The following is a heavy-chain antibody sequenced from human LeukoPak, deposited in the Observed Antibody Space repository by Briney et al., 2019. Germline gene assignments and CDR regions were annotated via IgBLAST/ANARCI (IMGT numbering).Heavy chain of an antibody. V-gene: IGHV1-69*06. D-gene: IGHD3-9*01. J-gene: IGHJ4*02. CDR3: ASHQNYDILTGYYPIYFDY. Sequence: GASVKVSCKASGGTFSSYAISWVRQAPGQGLEWMGGIIPIFGTANYAQKFQGRVTITADKSTSTAYMELSSLRSEDTAVYYCASHQNYDILTGYYPIYFDYWGQGTLVTVSS. CDR2: IIPIFGTA. CDR1: GGTFSSYA.